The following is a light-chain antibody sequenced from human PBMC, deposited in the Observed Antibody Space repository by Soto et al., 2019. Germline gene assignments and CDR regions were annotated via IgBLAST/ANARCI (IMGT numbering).Light chain of an antibody. V-gene: IGKV3-15*01. CDR1: QSVSSN. Sequence: DIVMTQSPDSLAVSLGERATINCKSSQSVSSNLAWYQQKPGQAPRLLIYGASTRATGIPARFSGSGSGTEFTLTISSLQSEDFAVYYCQHYNNWPRTFGQGTKVEIK. J-gene: IGKJ1*01. CDR3: QHYNNWPRT. CDR2: GAS.